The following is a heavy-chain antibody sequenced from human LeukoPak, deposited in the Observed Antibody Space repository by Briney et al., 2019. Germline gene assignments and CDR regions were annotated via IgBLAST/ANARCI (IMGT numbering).Heavy chain of an antibody. D-gene: IGHD6-13*01. CDR2: VYHSGGT. J-gene: IGHJ3*02. Sequence: PSETLSLTCTVSGGSISSYHWNWIRQSPGKGLEWIGYVYHSGGTYYNPSLKSRVTISVDTSRNQFSLKLSSVTAADTAVYYCARAVTYSSSWTQNDAFDIWGQGTMVTVSS. CDR1: GGSISSYH. CDR3: ARAVTYSSSWTQNDAFDI. V-gene: IGHV4-59*12.